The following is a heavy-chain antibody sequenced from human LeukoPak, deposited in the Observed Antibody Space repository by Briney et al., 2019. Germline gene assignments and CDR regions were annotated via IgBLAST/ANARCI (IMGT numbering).Heavy chain of an antibody. D-gene: IGHD4/OR15-4a*01. V-gene: IGHV3-23*01. CDR3: ARGAGAYSHPYYY. J-gene: IGHJ4*02. Sequence: PGGSLTLSCAASGFTFSSYAMSWLRQAPGKGLEWVSAISGSGGSTYYADSVKGRFTISRDNSKNTLYLQMHSLRAEDTAVYYCARGAGAYSHPYYYWGQGYLVTVSS. CDR2: ISGSGGST. CDR1: GFTFSSYA.